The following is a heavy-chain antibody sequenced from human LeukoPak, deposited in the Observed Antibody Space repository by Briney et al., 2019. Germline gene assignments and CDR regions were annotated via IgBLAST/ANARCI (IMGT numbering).Heavy chain of an antibody. V-gene: IGHV4-30-4*01. Sequence: SETLSLTCTVSGGSISSGDYYWSWIRQPPGKGLEWIGYIYYSGSTYYNPSLKSRVTISVDASKNQFSLKLSSVTATDTAVYYCAGRQRGLFDYWGQGTLVTVSS. CDR3: AGRQRGLFDY. CDR1: GGSISSGDYY. J-gene: IGHJ4*02. CDR2: IYYSGST. D-gene: IGHD5-18*01.